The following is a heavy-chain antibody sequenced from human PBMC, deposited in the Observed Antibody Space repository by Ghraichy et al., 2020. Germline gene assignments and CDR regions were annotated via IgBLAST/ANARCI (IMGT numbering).Heavy chain of an antibody. J-gene: IGHJ6*02. CDR3: ARGSRVVRFFYYAGMDV. CDR2: ITSSGRSI. D-gene: IGHD4-23*01. CDR1: GFTLSSYS. V-gene: IGHV3-48*02. Sequence: GGSLRLSCVGSGFTLSSYSMNWVRQSPGKGLEWVSYITSSGRSIFYADSVKGRFTISRDNAQNSLSLQMNSLRDEDTAVYYCARGSRVVRFFYYAGMDVWGQGTTVTVSS.